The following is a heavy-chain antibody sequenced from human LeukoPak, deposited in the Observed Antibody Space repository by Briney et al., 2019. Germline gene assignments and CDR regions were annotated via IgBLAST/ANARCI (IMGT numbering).Heavy chain of an antibody. CDR1: GFTFRNYV. J-gene: IGHJ4*02. CDR3: VRGNDYGGPHY. Sequence: GGSLRLSCAASGFTFRNYVIHWVRQAPGKGLVWVSRIDRDGSRINYADSVKGRFTISRDNGKNTLFLQMNSLRAEDAAVYYCVRGNDYGGPHYWGQGTLVTVSS. CDR2: IDRDGSRI. D-gene: IGHD4-23*01. V-gene: IGHV3-74*01.